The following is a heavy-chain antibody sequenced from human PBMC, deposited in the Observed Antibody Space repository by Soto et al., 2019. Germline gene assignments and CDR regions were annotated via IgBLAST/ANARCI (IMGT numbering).Heavy chain of an antibody. V-gene: IGHV3-30-3*01. CDR2: ISYDGNNE. Sequence: QVQLVESGGGVVQPGRSLRLSCAASGFTFSSYAMHWVRQAPGKGLEWVAVISYDGNNEYYADSVKGRFTISRDNSKNTLYLQMNSLRAEDTAVYYCARVSDPHPNSSWFDPWGQGTLVTVSS. D-gene: IGHD2-15*01. CDR1: GFTFSSYA. J-gene: IGHJ5*02. CDR3: ARVSDPHPNSSWFDP.